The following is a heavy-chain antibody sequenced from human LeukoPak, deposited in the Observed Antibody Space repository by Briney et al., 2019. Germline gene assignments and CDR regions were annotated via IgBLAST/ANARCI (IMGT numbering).Heavy chain of an antibody. D-gene: IGHD3-22*01. CDR1: GFTFSSYS. CDR2: ISSSSSYI. V-gene: IGHV3-21*01. J-gene: IGHJ4*02. CDR3: ARAFPYYYDSSGYYDY. Sequence: GGSLRLSCAASGFTFSSYSMNWVRQAPGKGLEWVSSISSSSSYIYYADSVKGRFTISRDNAKNSLYLQMNSLRAEDTAVYYCARAFPYYYDSSGYYDYWGQGTLVTVSS.